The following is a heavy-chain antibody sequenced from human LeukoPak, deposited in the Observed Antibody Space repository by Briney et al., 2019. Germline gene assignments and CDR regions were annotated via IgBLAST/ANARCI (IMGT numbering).Heavy chain of an antibody. CDR3: AIPGPYCSSTSCYRGRDDAFDI. CDR2: FDPEDGET. Sequence: ASVKVSCKVSGYTLTELSMHWVRQAPGKGLEWMGGFDPEDGETIYAQKFQGRVTMTEDTSTDTAYMELSSLRSEDTAAYYCAIPGPYCSSTSCYRGRDDAFDIWGQGTMVTVSS. CDR1: GYTLTELS. V-gene: IGHV1-24*01. J-gene: IGHJ3*02. D-gene: IGHD2-2*01.